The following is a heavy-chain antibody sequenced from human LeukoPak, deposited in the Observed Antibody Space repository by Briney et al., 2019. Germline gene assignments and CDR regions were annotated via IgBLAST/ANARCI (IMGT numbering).Heavy chain of an antibody. CDR2: IYYSGST. Sequence: PSETLSLTCTVSGGSISSYYWSWIRQPPGKGLEWIGYIYYSGSTNYNPSLKSRVTISVDTSKHQFSLKLSSVTAADTAVYYCARRYGGYLYYFDYWGQGTLVTVSS. D-gene: IGHD5-12*01. J-gene: IGHJ4*02. CDR3: ARRYGGYLYYFDY. CDR1: GGSISSYY. V-gene: IGHV4-59*01.